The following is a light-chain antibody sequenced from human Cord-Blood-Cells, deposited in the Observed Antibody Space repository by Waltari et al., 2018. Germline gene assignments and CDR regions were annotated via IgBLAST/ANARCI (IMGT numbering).Light chain of an antibody. CDR1: QSVSSSY. CDR2: GAS. J-gene: IGKJ5*01. Sequence: EIVLTQSPGTLSLSPGERATLSCRASQSVSSSYLAWYQQKPGQAPRLLIYGASSRATGIPDRFSVSGSGTDFTRTISRLEPEDFAVYYCQQYGSSLITFGQGTRLEIK. V-gene: IGKV3-20*01. CDR3: QQYGSSLIT.